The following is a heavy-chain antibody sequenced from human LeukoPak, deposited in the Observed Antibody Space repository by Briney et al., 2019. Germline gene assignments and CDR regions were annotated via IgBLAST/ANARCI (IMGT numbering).Heavy chain of an antibody. V-gene: IGHV4-38-2*02. Sequence: PSETLSLTCTVSGYSISSGYYWGWIRQPPGKGLEWIGSIYHSGSTYYNPSLKSRVTISVDTSKNQFSLKLSSVTAADTAVYYCARVGAWIQLGYFDYWGQGTLVTVSS. CDR2: IYHSGST. CDR3: ARVGAWIQLGYFDY. J-gene: IGHJ4*02. D-gene: IGHD5-18*01. CDR1: GYSISSGYY.